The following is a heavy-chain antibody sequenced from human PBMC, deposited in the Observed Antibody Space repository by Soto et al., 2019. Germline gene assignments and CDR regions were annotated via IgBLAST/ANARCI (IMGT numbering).Heavy chain of an antibody. V-gene: IGHV3-30-3*01. CDR1: GFTFSSYA. CDR2: ISYDGSNK. J-gene: IGHJ6*02. CDR3: ARVGGSGSYLGYYYYGMDV. Sequence: QPGGSLRLSCAASGFTFSSYAMHWVRQAPGKGLEWVAVISYDGSNKYYADSVKGRFTISRDNSKNTLYLQMNSLRAEDTAVYYCARVGGSGSYLGYYYYGMDVWGQGTTVTVSS. D-gene: IGHD3-10*01.